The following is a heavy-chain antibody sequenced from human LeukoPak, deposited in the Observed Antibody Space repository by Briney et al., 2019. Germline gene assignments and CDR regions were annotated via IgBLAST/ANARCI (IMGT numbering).Heavy chain of an antibody. V-gene: IGHV4-61*02. CDR3: ARAARMISDAFDI. CDR2: IYTSGST. D-gene: IGHD3-22*01. J-gene: IGHJ3*02. Sequence: SETLTLTCTVSGDSISSGSYHWSSIRQPAGKGLEWIGRIYTSGSTNYNPSLKSRVTISVDTSKNQFSLKLSSVTAADTAVYYCARAARMISDAFDIWGQGTMVTVSS. CDR1: GDSISSGSYH.